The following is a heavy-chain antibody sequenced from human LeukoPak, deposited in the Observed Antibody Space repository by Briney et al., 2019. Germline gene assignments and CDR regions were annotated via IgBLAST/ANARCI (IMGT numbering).Heavy chain of an antibody. CDR1: GYSISSGYY. V-gene: IGHV4-38-2*02. CDR3: AREGSGWYPETSFDY. Sequence: PSETLSLTCAVSGYSISSGYYWGWIRQPPGKGLEWIGSIYHSGSTCYNPSLKSRVTISVDTSKNQFSLKLSSVTAADTAVYYCAREGSGWYPETSFDYWGQGTLVTVSS. J-gene: IGHJ4*02. D-gene: IGHD6-19*01. CDR2: IYHSGST.